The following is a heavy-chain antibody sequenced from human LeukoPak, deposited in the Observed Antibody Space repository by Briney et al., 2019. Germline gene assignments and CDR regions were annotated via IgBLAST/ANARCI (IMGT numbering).Heavy chain of an antibody. CDR2: ISYDGNNK. CDR3: AKDLTDGSYYAFDY. Sequence: GGSLRLSCAAPGFSFSNYGMHWVRQAPGKGLEWVAVISYDGNNKYYADSVKGRFTISIDNSKNTLYLQMNSLRAEDMAVYYCAKDLTDGSYYAFDYWGQGTLVTVSS. V-gene: IGHV3-30*18. CDR1: GFSFSNYG. D-gene: IGHD1-26*01. J-gene: IGHJ4*02.